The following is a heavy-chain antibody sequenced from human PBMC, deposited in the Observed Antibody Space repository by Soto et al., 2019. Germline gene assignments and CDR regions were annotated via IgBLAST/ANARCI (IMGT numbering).Heavy chain of an antibody. J-gene: IGHJ4*02. CDR3: ASRSGYEEYLDY. V-gene: IGHV1-69*13. D-gene: IGHD5-12*01. CDR1: GGTFSSYA. CDR2: IIPIFGTA. Sequence: ASVKVSCTASGGTFSSYAIIWVRQAPGQGLEWMGGIIPIFGTANYAQKFQGRVTITADESTSTAYMELSSLRSEDTAVYYCASRSGYEEYLDYWGQGTLVTVSS.